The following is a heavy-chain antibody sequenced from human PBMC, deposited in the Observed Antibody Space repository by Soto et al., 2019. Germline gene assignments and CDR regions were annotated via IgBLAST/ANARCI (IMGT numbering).Heavy chain of an antibody. V-gene: IGHV4-4*07. CDR2: VFSSVSA. Sequence: PSETLSLTCIVSGVSVTSSTWSWVRQPANKGLEWIGRVFSSVSATYSPSLKSRVRISMDTPENRISLKLDSVTAADAGVSYCTREGMTTGDTWGAGTLVTVSS. J-gene: IGHJ4*02. CDR3: TREGMTTGDT. D-gene: IGHD2-21*02. CDR1: GVSVTSST.